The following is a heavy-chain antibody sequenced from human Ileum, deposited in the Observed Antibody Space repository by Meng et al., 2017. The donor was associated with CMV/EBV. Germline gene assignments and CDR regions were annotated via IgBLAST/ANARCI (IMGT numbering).Heavy chain of an antibody. CDR3: AREGSAVH. CDR1: GTSITGYY. D-gene: IGHD6-13*01. CDR2: IYTSGST. V-gene: IGHV4-4*07. J-gene: IGHJ4*02. Sequence: QVQLQESGAGLVKPSENLSLTRTVSGTSITGYYWSWIRQSAAKGLEWIGRIYTSGSTNYNTSLHSRVSMSIDTSKNQFSLKLRSVTAADTAVYYCAREGSAVHWGQGTLVTVSS.